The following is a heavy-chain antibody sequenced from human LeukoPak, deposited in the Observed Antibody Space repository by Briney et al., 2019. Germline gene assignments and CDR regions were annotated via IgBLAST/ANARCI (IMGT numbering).Heavy chain of an antibody. CDR1: GHTFTSYG. D-gene: IGHD6-13*01. V-gene: IGHV1-18*01. CDR3: ARGRDRSSSWYHDY. CDR2: ISAYNGNT. Sequence: GASVKVSCKASGHTFTSYGISWVRQAPGQGLEWMGWISAYNGNTNYAQKLQGRVTMTTDTSTSTAYMELRSLRSDDTAVYYCARGRDRSSSWYHDYWGQGTLVTVSS. J-gene: IGHJ4*02.